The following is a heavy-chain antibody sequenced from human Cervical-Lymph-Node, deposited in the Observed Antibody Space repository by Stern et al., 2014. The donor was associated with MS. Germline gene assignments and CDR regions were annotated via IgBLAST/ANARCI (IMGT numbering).Heavy chain of an antibody. Sequence: EVQLEESGGGLVQPGRSLRLSCVASGFNFDDYAMHWVRQAPGKGLEWVSGISWNSVTIGYADSVRGRFTISRDRAKNSLYLQMNSLRADDTALYYCAKDRSSAAYYFDNWGQGTLVTVSS. CDR1: GFNFDDYA. J-gene: IGHJ4*02. CDR2: ISWNSVTI. CDR3: AKDRSSAAYYFDN. D-gene: IGHD2-15*01. V-gene: IGHV3-9*01.